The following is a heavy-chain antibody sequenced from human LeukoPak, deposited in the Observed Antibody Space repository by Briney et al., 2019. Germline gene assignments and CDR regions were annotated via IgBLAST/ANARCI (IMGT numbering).Heavy chain of an antibody. J-gene: IGHJ3*02. V-gene: IGHV3-21*01. CDR1: GFTFSSHS. CDR3: ARDGVYCSSTSCYNAFDI. CDR2: ISSSSSYI. Sequence: GGSLRLSCAASGFTFSSHSMNWVRQAPGKGLEWVSSISSSSSYIYYADSVKGRFTISRDNAKNSLYLQMNSLRAEDTAVYYCARDGVYCSSTSCYNAFDIWGQGTMVTVSS. D-gene: IGHD2-2*01.